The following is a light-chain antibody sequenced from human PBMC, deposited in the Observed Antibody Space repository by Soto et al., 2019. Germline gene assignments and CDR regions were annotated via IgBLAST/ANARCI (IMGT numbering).Light chain of an antibody. Sequence: QSVLTQPPSASGTPGQRVTISCSESSSNIGSNTVNWYQQLPGTAPKLLIYSNNQRPSGVPDRFSGSKSGTSASLAISGLQSEDEADYYCAAWDDSLNGYVFGTGTRSP. CDR3: AAWDDSLNGYV. J-gene: IGLJ1*01. V-gene: IGLV1-44*01. CDR2: SNN. CDR1: SSNIGSNT.